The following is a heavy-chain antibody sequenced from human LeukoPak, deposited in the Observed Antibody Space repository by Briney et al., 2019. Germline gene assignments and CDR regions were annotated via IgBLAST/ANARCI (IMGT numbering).Heavy chain of an antibody. CDR3: ARRLTQYDCFDP. J-gene: IGHJ5*02. Sequence: SQTLSLTCAISGDSVSSNSVIWNWIRQSPSRGLEWLGRTYYRSTWYNDYAVSVRGRITVNPDTSRNQFSLHLNSVTPEDTAVYYCARRLTQYDCFDPWGQGILVTVPS. D-gene: IGHD2-2*01. CDR1: GDSVSSNSVI. CDR2: TYYRSTWYN. V-gene: IGHV6-1*01.